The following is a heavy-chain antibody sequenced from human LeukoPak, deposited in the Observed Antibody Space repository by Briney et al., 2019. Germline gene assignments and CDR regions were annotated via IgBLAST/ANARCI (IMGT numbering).Heavy chain of an antibody. CDR2: INPNNGGT. Sequence: ASVKVSCKASGYSFTSYCIHWVRQAPGQGLEWMGMINPNNGGTNYAQPFQGRVTITSDKSISTAYLELSRLRAADTAVYYCARRSAGGGSSSDVDVWGKGTTVTVSS. CDR3: ARRSAGGGSSSDVDV. J-gene: IGHJ6*04. V-gene: IGHV1-2*02. D-gene: IGHD6-6*01. CDR1: GYSFTSYC.